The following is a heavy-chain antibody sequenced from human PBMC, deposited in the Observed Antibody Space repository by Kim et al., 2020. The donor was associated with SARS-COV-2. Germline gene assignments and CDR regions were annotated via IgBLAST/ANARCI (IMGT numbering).Heavy chain of an antibody. CDR3: AHRRWWNAGGGFDP. V-gene: IGHV2-5*02. CDR1: GFSLSTGGVG. J-gene: IGHJ5*02. D-gene: IGHD1-1*01. Sequence: SGPTLVNPTQTLTLTCTFSGFSLSTGGVGVAWFRQPPGKALEWLALIYWDDDERYSPSLKNRLTITRDTSKNQVVLTMTNMDPVDAATYYCAHRRWWNAGGGFDPWGQGTLVTVSS. CDR2: IYWDDDE.